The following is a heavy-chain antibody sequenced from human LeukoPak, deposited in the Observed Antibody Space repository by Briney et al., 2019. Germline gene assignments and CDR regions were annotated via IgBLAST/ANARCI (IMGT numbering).Heavy chain of an antibody. Sequence: GGSLRLSCSASGFTFSNYAAHWVRQAPGKGLEYVSAISKSGGSTYYADSVKGRFTISRDNSKNTLSLQMSSLRAEDSAVYYCAKSRVRGVYYFDYWGQGTLVTVSS. CDR1: GFTFSNYA. CDR3: AKSRVRGVYYFDY. D-gene: IGHD3-10*02. V-gene: IGHV3-64D*09. J-gene: IGHJ4*02. CDR2: ISKSGGST.